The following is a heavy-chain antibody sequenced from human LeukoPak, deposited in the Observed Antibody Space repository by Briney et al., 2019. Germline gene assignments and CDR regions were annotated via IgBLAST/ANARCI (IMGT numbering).Heavy chain of an antibody. CDR1: GGTFSSYA. CDR3: ARELGGNGFQH. D-gene: IGHD4-23*01. Sequence: SVKVSCKASGGTFSSYAISWVRQAPGQGLEWMGRIIPIFGTANYAQKFRGRVTITTDESTGTAYMELSSLRSEDTAVYYCARELGGNGFQHWGQGTLVTVSS. CDR2: IIPIFGTA. V-gene: IGHV1-69*05. J-gene: IGHJ1*01.